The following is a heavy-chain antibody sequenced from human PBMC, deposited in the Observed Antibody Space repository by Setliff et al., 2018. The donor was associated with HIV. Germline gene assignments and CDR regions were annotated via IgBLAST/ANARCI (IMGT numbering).Heavy chain of an antibody. D-gene: IGHD6-19*01. CDR2: ISTYSDET. J-gene: IGHJ6*02. Sequence: ASVKVSCKPSGYTFTTYGLSWVRQAPGQGLEWMGWISTYSDETSYSQNLQGRVTMTTDTSTSTAYMELRSLRSDDTAAYFCARLGSGWSDSYYYAMDVWGQGTTVTVSS. CDR1: GYTFTTYG. CDR3: ARLGSGWSDSYYYAMDV. V-gene: IGHV1-18*01.